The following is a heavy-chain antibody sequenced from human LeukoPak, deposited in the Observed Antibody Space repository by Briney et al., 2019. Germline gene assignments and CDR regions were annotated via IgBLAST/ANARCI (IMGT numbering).Heavy chain of an antibody. D-gene: IGHD4-17*01. CDR2: ITSRSYI. CDR3: ARDYGDYSYY. CDR1: GFTFSTYT. V-gene: IGHV3-21*01. Sequence: GGSLRLSCAASGFTFSTYTMNSVRQAPGKGLEWVSSITSRSYIYYADSLKGRFTISRDNAKNSLYLQMNSLRAEDTAVYYCARDYGDYSYYWGQGTLVTVSS. J-gene: IGHJ4*02.